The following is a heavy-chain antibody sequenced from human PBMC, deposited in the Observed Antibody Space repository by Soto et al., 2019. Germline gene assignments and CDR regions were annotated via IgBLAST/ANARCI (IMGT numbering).Heavy chain of an antibody. Sequence: QLQLQESGPGLVKPSETLSLTCTVSGGSISDDTYYWGWIRQPPGKGLEWIGSIYYSGTSSYNPSLKSRVTMSVDTSKKQLSLRLSSVTAADTAVYCCARLHCYSPNCVPLDPWGQGTLVIVSS. V-gene: IGHV4-39*01. CDR2: IYYSGTS. CDR3: ARLHCYSPNCVPLDP. J-gene: IGHJ5*02. CDR1: GGSISDDTYY. D-gene: IGHD2-2*01.